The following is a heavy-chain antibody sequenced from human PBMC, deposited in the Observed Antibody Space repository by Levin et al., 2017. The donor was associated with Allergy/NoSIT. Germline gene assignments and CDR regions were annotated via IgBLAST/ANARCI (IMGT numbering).Heavy chain of an antibody. D-gene: IGHD3-16*01. CDR2: INSDGSTT. V-gene: IGHV3-74*01. CDR3: ARALGAPNYYYYYMDV. Sequence: GSLRLSCAASGFPFSSYWVHWVRQAPGKGLVWVSRINSDGSTTNYADSVKGRFTISRDNAKNTLYLQMNSLRAEDTAVYYCARALGAPNYYYYYMDVWGKGTTVIVSS. J-gene: IGHJ6*03. CDR1: GFPFSSYW.